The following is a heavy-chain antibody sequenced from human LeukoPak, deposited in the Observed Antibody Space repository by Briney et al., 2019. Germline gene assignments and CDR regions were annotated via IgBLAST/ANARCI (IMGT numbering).Heavy chain of an antibody. CDR2: ISSSSSYI. V-gene: IGHV3-21*01. J-gene: IGHJ4*02. Sequence: GGSLRLSCAASGFTFSSYRMSWVRQAPGEGLEWVSFISSSSSYIDYADSVKGRFTISRDNAKNSLYLQMNSLRAEDTAVYYCVRDSYSNYFDYWGQGTLVTVSS. D-gene: IGHD5-12*01. CDR3: VRDSYSNYFDY. CDR1: GFTFSSYR.